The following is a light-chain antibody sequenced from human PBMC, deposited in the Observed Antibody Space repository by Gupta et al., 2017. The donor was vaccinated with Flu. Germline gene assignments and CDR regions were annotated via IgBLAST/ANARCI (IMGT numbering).Light chain of an antibody. Sequence: DIQMTQSPSPLSASVGDRVTITCRDSQSISNWLAWYQQKPGKVPKLMIYKASRGERGVPSRFSGSGEWTKFTHTSSSRQPDDVANYYVQRDYSLWTFGQGTKVEIK. CDR3: QRDYSLWT. V-gene: IGKV1-5*03. CDR1: QSISNW. CDR2: KAS. J-gene: IGKJ1*01.